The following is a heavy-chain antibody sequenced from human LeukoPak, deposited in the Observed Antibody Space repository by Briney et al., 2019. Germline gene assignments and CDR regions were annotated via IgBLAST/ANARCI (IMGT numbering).Heavy chain of an antibody. CDR2: IKQDGSEK. CDR3: ARGRSGWYPPSYYYYYYMDV. Sequence: PGGSLRLSCAASGFTFSSYWMSWVRQAPGKGLEWVANIKQDGSEKYYVDSVKGRFTISRDNAKNSLYLQMNSLRAEDTAVYYCARGRSGWYPPSYYYYYYMDVWGKGTTVTVSS. V-gene: IGHV3-7*01. CDR1: GFTFSSYW. D-gene: IGHD6-19*01. J-gene: IGHJ6*03.